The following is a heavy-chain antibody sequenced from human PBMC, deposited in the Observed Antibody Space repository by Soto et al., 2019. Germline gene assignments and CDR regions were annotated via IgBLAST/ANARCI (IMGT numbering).Heavy chain of an antibody. V-gene: IGHV4-4*02. D-gene: IGHD2-2*02. Sequence: SETLSLTCAVSGGSISSSNWWSWVRQPPGKGLEWIGEIYHSGSTNYNPSLKSRVTISVDKSKNQFSLKLSSVTAADTAVYYCAWRHDSFVVVPAAIGWDYWGQGTLVTVSS. CDR3: AWRHDSFVVVPAAIGWDY. CDR2: IYHSGST. J-gene: IGHJ4*02. CDR1: GGSISSSNW.